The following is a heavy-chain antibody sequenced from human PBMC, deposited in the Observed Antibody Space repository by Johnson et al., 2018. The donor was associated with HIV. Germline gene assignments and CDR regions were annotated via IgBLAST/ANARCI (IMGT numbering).Heavy chain of an antibody. CDR2: ISYDGSNK. D-gene: IGHD3-10*01. Sequence: VESGGGVVQPGRSLRLSCAASGFTFSSYAMHWVRQAPGKGLEWVAVISYDGSNKYYADSVKGRFTISRDSSKDTLYVQMNSLRGEDTAVYFCARDPDPFREYHGDAFDIWGQGTVVTVSS. V-gene: IGHV3-30*04. J-gene: IGHJ3*02. CDR1: GFTFSSYA. CDR3: ARDPDPFREYHGDAFDI.